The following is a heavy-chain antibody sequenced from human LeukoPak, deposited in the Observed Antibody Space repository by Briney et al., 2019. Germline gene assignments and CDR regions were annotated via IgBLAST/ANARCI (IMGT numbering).Heavy chain of an antibody. CDR3: AKTRDDLLVGHIDY. Sequence: PSETLSLTCTVSGYSISSGYYWGWIRQSPGQGLEWIGSIYHTGSTYYNPSLKSRLTISVDTSKNQFSLKLSSVTAADTAVYYCAKTRDDLLVGHIDYWGQGTLVTVST. J-gene: IGHJ4*02. CDR1: GYSISSGYY. V-gene: IGHV4-38-2*02. CDR2: IYHTGST. D-gene: IGHD3/OR15-3a*01.